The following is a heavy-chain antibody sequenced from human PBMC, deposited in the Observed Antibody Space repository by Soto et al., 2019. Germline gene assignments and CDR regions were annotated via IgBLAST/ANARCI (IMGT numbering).Heavy chain of an antibody. D-gene: IGHD3-3*01. J-gene: IGHJ6*02. CDR2: IYYSGST. Sequence: SETLSLTCTVSGGSISSGGYYWSWIRQHPGKGLEWIGYIYYSGSTYYNPSLKSRVTISVDTSKNQFSLKLSSVTAADTAVYYCAGTYYDFWSGPRPHYYYYGMDVWGQGTTVTVSS. CDR1: GGSISSGGYY. V-gene: IGHV4-31*03. CDR3: AGTYYDFWSGPRPHYYYYGMDV.